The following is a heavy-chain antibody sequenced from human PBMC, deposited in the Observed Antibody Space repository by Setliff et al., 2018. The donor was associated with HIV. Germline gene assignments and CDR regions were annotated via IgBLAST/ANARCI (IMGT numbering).Heavy chain of an antibody. CDR2: IYYSGST. CDR1: GGSISSHY. CDR3: ARNSGSYWHDADFDY. Sequence: SETLSLTCTVSGGSISSHYWSWIRQPPGKGLEWIGTIYYSGSTNYNPSLKSRVTISVDTSKNQFSLKLSSVTAADTAVYYCARNSGSYWHDADFDYWGQGTLVTVSA. J-gene: IGHJ4*02. V-gene: IGHV4-59*11. D-gene: IGHD1-26*01.